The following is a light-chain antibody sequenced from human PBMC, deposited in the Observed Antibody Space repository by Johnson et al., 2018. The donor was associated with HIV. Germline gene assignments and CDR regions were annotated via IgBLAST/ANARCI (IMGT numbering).Light chain of an antibody. V-gene: IGLV1-51*01. J-gene: IGLJ1*01. Sequence: QSVLTQPPSVSAAPGQKVTISCSGSTSNIGKSYVSWYQQLPGTAPKLLIYDNNRRPSGTPDRFSGSKSATSATLGITGLQTGDEADYYCGTWASSLSAGYVFGAGTKVTVL. CDR2: DNN. CDR3: GTWASSLSAGYV. CDR1: TSNIGKSY.